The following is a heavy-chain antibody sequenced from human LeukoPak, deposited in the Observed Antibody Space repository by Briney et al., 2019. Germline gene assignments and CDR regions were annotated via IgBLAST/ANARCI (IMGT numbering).Heavy chain of an antibody. CDR2: INYSGAT. J-gene: IGHJ4*02. Sequence: SETLSLTCAVYGGSFSNHWSWIRQPPGKGLEWIGEINYSGATTYNPSLKSRVTISLDTSKNQFSLKLNSVTAADTAVYYCARCTSTSCYNFDYWGQGALVTVSS. CDR1: GGSFSNH. V-gene: IGHV4-34*01. CDR3: ARCTSTSCYNFDY. D-gene: IGHD2-2*02.